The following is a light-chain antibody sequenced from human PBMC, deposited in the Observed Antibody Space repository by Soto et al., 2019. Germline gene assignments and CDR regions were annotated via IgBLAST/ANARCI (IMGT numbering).Light chain of an antibody. J-gene: IGKJ1*01. V-gene: IGKV1-5*01. CDR3: QQYNSRPA. Sequence: DLQMTQSPSTLSASVGDRVTITCRASQSISSWLAWYQQKPGKAPKLLIYDASSLESGVPSRFSGSGSGTEFTLTISSLQPDDFATYYCQQYNSRPAFGQGTKVEIK. CDR1: QSISSW. CDR2: DAS.